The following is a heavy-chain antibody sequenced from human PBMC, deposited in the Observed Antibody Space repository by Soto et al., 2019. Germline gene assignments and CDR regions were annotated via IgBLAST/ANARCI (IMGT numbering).Heavy chain of an antibody. Sequence: GASVKVSCKASGYTFASYGISWVRQAPGQGLEWMGWISAYNGNRSYAQKIQGRVTMTTDTSTSTAYMELRSLRSDDTAVYYCARDHVPATAIPDYWGQGTLVTVSS. J-gene: IGHJ4*02. CDR1: GYTFASYG. CDR2: ISAYNGNR. CDR3: ARDHVPATAIPDY. D-gene: IGHD2-2*02. V-gene: IGHV1-18*01.